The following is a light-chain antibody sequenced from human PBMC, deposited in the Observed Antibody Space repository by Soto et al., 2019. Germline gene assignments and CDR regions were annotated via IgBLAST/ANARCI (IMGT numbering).Light chain of an antibody. CDR1: SRDVGSYNL. J-gene: IGLJ1*01. CDR3: CSYAGSSFV. CDR2: EVS. Sequence: QSVLTQPASVSGSPGQSITISCTGTSRDVGSYNLVSWYQQHPGKAPKLMIYEVSKRPSGVSNRFSGSKSGNTASLTISGLQAEDEADYYCCSYAGSSFVFGTGTKVTVL. V-gene: IGLV2-23*02.